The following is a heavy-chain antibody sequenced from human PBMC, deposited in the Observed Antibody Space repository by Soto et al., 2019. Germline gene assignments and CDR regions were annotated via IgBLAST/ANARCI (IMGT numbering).Heavy chain of an antibody. CDR3: ARHPQKDWNAQY. Sequence: TSETLSLTCTVSGGSISSSSYYWGWIRQPPGKGLEWIGSIYYSGSTYYNPSLKSRVTISVDTSKNQFSLKLSSVTAADTAVYYCARHPQKDWNAQYWGQGTLVTVS. CDR1: GGSISSSSYY. V-gene: IGHV4-39*01. D-gene: IGHD1-1*01. J-gene: IGHJ4*02. CDR2: IYYSGST.